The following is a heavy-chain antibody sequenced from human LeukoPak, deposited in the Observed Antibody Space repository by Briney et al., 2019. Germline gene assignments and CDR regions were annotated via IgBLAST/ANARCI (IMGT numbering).Heavy chain of an antibody. J-gene: IGHJ4*02. D-gene: IGHD3-10*01. CDR1: GFTFSSYW. CDR2: IKQDGSEK. CDR3: ARAHGTGAYYFDY. Sequence: SGGSLRLSCAASGFTFSSYWMSWVRQAPGKGLEWVANIKQDGSEKYYVDSVKGRFTISRDNAKNLLYLQMNSLRAEDTAVYYCARAHGTGAYYFDYWGQGTLVTVSS. V-gene: IGHV3-7*01.